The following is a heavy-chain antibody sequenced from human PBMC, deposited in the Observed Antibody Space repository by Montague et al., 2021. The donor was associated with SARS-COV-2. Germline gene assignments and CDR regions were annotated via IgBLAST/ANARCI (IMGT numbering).Heavy chain of an antibody. CDR1: GGSIANSHKY. CDR3: VAGSESAKAGAY. V-gene: IGHV4-39*07. CDR2: VLYTGTP. Sequence: SETLSLTCTVSGGSIANSHKYWGWVRQPPGKGLEWIGSVLYTGTPXDNPSLTARVTISLDTSKNQFSLKMHSVTAADTATYFCVAGSESAKAGAYWGQGTLVTVSS. J-gene: IGHJ4*02. D-gene: IGHD6-25*01.